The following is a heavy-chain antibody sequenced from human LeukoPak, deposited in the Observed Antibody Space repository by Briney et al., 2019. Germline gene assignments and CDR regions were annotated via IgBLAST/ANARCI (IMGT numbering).Heavy chain of an antibody. CDR3: ARRGTPDGFDI. J-gene: IGHJ3*02. Sequence: GGSLRLSCAASGFTFSSYAMSWVRQAPGKGLEWVSTFSGSGGNTYYADSVKGRFTISRDNSKNTLYLQMNSLRAEDSAVYYCARRGTPDGFDIWGQGTRVTVSS. V-gene: IGHV3-23*01. CDR2: FSGSGGNT. CDR1: GFTFSSYA.